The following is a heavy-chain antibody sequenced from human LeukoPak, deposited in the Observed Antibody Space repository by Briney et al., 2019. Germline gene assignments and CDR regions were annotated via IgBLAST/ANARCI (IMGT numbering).Heavy chain of an antibody. CDR1: GFTFSSYG. CDR2: IWYDGSNK. D-gene: IGHD4-17*01. Sequence: PGGSLRLSCAASGFTFSSYGMHWVRQAPGKGLEWVAVIWYDGSNKYYAGSVKGRFTISRDNSKNTLYLQMNSLRAEDTAVYYCARDTPGAYGDYEGEDYYYYYYGMDVWGQGTTVTVSS. J-gene: IGHJ6*02. V-gene: IGHV3-33*01. CDR3: ARDTPGAYGDYEGEDYYYYYYGMDV.